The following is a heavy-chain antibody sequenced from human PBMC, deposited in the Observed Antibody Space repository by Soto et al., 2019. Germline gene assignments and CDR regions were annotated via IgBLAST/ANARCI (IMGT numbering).Heavy chain of an antibody. Sequence: EVQLVESGGDLVQPGGSLRLSCEASGFTLSDHYMDWVRQAPGKGLEWVGRSRDRANGYTTEYAASVKGRFTISRDDSKNSLYLQMNSLKTEDTAVYYCVRSRSASSHIAFDFWGQGPLLTVSS. D-gene: IGHD3-16*01. J-gene: IGHJ1*01. CDR1: GFTLSDHY. CDR2: SRDRANGYTT. CDR3: VRSRSASSHIAFDF. V-gene: IGHV3-72*01.